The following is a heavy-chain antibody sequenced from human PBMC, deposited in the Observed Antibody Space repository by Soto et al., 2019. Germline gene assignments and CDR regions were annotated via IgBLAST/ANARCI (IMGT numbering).Heavy chain of an antibody. J-gene: IGHJ5*02. CDR3: ATRITVFGLLIPPFDP. CDR1: CWALHWYY. CDR2: INHTGGT. D-gene: IGHD3-3*01. Sequence: PSGTPSPTRPVFCWALHWYYLEWVRPPPRKGLEWIGEINHTGGTHYNPSLKSRVTMSVDTSKNQFSLRLSSVTAADTAIYYCATRITVFGLLIPPFDPWGQGTQVTVSS. V-gene: IGHV4-34*01.